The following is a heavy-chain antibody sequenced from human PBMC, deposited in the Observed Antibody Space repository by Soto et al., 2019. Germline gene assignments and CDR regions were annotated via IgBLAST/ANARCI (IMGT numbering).Heavy chain of an antibody. CDR3: AKDSRCGGDCYPYYYYYGMDV. V-gene: IGHV3-23*01. D-gene: IGHD2-21*02. Sequence: GGSLRLSCAASGFTFSSYAMSWVRQAPGKGLEWVSAISGSGGSTYYADSVKGRFTISRDNSKNTLYLQMNSLRAEDTAVYYCAKDSRCGGDCYPYYYYYGMDVWGRGTTVTVSS. CDR1: GFTFSSYA. J-gene: IGHJ6*02. CDR2: ISGSGGST.